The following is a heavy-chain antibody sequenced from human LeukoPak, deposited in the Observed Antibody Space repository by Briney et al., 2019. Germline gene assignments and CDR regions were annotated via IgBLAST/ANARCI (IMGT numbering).Heavy chain of an antibody. D-gene: IGHD3-22*01. V-gene: IGHV3-23*01. CDR1: GFTFSSYA. CDR3: AKDRYYDSSGHDFDY. J-gene: IGHJ4*02. CDR2: ISGSGGST. Sequence: GGSLRLSCAASGFTFSSYAMSWVRQAPGKGLEWVSAISGSGGSTYYADSVKGRFTISRDNSKNTLYLQMNSLRAEDTAVYYCAKDRYYDSSGHDFDYWGQGTLVTVSS.